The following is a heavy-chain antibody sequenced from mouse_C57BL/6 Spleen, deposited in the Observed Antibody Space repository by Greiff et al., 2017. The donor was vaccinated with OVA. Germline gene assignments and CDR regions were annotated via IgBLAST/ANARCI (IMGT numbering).Heavy chain of an antibody. D-gene: IGHD1-1*02. CDR3: ARGWEGAMDY. CDR2: IYPGSGNT. Sequence: VQLQQSGPELVKPGASVKISCKASGYSFTSYYIHWVKQRPGQGLEWIGWIYPGSGNTKYNEKFKGKATLTADTSSSTAYMQLSSLTSEASAVYYCARGWEGAMDYWGQGTSVTVSS. CDR1: GYSFTSYY. V-gene: IGHV1-66*01. J-gene: IGHJ4*01.